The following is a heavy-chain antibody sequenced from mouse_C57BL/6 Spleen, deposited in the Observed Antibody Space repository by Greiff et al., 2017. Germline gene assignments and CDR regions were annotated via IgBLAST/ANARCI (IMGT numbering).Heavy chain of an antibody. Sequence: VQLQQPGAELVRPGSSVKLSCKASGYTFTSYWMHWVKQRPIQGLEWIGNIDPSDSETHYNQKFKDKATLTVDKSSSTAYMQLSSLTSEDSAVYYCARGDYDYSALFAYWGQGTLVTVSA. J-gene: IGHJ3*01. CDR1: GYTFTSYW. V-gene: IGHV1-52*01. CDR3: ARGDYDYSALFAY. CDR2: IDPSDSET. D-gene: IGHD2-4*01.